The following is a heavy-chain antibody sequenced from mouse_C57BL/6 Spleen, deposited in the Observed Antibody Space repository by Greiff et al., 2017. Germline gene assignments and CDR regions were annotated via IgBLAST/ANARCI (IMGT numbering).Heavy chain of an antibody. CDR2: IYPGDGDT. J-gene: IGHJ4*01. CDR1: GYAFSSSW. CDR3: ARSIYDYDIYYYAMDY. Sequence: QVQLQQSGPELVKPGASVKISCKASGYAFSSSWMNWVKQRPGKGLEWIGRIYPGDGDTNYNGKFKGKATLTADKSSSTAYMQLSSLTSEDSAVYVCARSIYDYDIYYYAMDYWGQGTSVTVSS. V-gene: IGHV1-82*01. D-gene: IGHD2-4*01.